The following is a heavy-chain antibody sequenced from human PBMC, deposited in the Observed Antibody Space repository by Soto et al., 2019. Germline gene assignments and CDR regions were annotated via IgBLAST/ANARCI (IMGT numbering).Heavy chain of an antibody. CDR1: GGSISSSNW. V-gene: IGHV4-4*02. CDR3: ARVRRSQLAARIYYYGMDV. J-gene: IGHJ6*02. CDR2: IYHSGST. Sequence: SETLSLTCAVSGGSISSSNWWSWVRQPPGKGLEWIGEIYHSGSTNYNPSLKSRVTISVDKSKNQFSLKLSSVTAADTAVYYCARVRRSQLAARIYYYGMDVWGQGTTVTVSS. D-gene: IGHD6-6*01.